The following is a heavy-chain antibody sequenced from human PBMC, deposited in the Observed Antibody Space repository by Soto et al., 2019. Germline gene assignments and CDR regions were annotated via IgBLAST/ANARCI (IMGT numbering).Heavy chain of an antibody. J-gene: IGHJ4*02. CDR1: GFTFTRYS. D-gene: IGHD2-21*01. CDR2: ISSTTNYI. V-gene: IGHV3-21*04. CDR3: ARHKSGGGSYPFEY. Sequence: GGSLRLSCAASGFTFTRYSMNWVRQAPGKGLEWVSSISSTTNYIYYGDSMKGRFTISRDNAKNSLYLEMNSLKASDTAIYYCARHKSGGGSYPFEYWGQGTLVTVSS.